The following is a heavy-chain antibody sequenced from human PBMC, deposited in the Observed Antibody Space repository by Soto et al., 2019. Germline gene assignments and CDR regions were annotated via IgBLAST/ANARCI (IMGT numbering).Heavy chain of an antibody. CDR2: INPGDSDI. V-gene: IGHV5-51*01. J-gene: IGHJ6*02. CDR3: ATAGGDFWSGYSHGMDV. Sequence: PGESLKISCKASGYSFTTYWIAWVRQMPGKGLEWMGIINPGDSDIRYSLSFQGQVTISADNSISTAYLQWSSLRAEDTAVYYCATAGGDFWSGYSHGMDVWGQGTTVTVSS. CDR1: GYSFTTYW. D-gene: IGHD3-3*01.